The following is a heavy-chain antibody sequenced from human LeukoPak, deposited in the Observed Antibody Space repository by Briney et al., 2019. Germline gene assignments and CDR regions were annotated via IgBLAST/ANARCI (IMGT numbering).Heavy chain of an antibody. CDR3: ATDHSMANTAWWFDP. CDR2: ISAYNGNT. V-gene: IGHV1-18*04. CDR1: GYTFTDYY. J-gene: IGHJ5*02. D-gene: IGHD5-24*01. Sequence: ASVKVSCKASGYTFTDYYIHWVRQAPGQGLEWMGWISAYNGNTNYAQKLQGRVTMTRDTSTSTVYMGLSSLRSEDTAFYYCATDHSMANTAWWFDPWGQGTLVTVSS.